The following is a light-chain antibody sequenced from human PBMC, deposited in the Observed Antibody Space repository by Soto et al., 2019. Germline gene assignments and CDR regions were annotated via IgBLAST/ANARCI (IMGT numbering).Light chain of an antibody. CDR3: QQRSNWPPT. Sequence: IVLTQSPCTLSLSPGERATLSCRASQSVSNNYLAWYQQKPGQAPRLLIYGASNRATGIPDRFSGSGSGTDFTLTISRLEPEDFAVYYCQQRSNWPPTFGQGTKVDIK. CDR1: QSVSNNY. V-gene: IGKV3D-20*02. J-gene: IGKJ1*01. CDR2: GAS.